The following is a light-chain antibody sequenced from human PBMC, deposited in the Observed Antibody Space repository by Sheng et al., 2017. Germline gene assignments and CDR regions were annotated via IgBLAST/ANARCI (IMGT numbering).Light chain of an antibody. V-gene: IGLV2-8*01. CDR2: EVR. Sequence: QSALTQPPSASGSPGQSVTISCTGTSSDVGGYNYVSWYQQRPGRAPKLIIDEVRRRHSGVPDRFSGSKSGNTASLTVSGLQAEDEADYYCSSYAGSNNWVFGGGTKLTVL. J-gene: IGLJ3*02. CDR3: SSYAGSNNWV. CDR1: SSDVGGYNY.